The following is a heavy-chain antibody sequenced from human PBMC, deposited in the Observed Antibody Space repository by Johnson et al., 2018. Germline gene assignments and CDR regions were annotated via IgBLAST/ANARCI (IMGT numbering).Heavy chain of an antibody. Sequence: QVQLQESGPGLVKPSETLSLTCTVSGGSISSYYWSWIRQPPGKGLEWIGYICYSGSTNYTPSLKSRVTISVDTSKTQFSLKLSSVTAADTAVYYCARVSYDSSGYSPGAFDIWGQGTMVTVSS. V-gene: IGHV4-59*01. J-gene: IGHJ3*02. CDR1: GGSISSYY. CDR2: ICYSGST. D-gene: IGHD3-22*01. CDR3: ARVSYDSSGYSPGAFDI.